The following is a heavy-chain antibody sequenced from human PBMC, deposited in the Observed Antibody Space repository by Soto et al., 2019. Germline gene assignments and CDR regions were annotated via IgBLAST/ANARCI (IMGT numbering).Heavy chain of an antibody. Sequence: QVQLVQSGPEVKKPGASVKVSCKTSGYTFTGYGIAWVRQAPGQGLEWMGWISPSKGNTNYAQKFQGRVTMTTDTSTSTAYMELRSLRSDDTAVYYRATRSPAFDFWGQGTLVTVSS. CDR2: ISPSKGNT. J-gene: IGHJ4*02. CDR1: GYTFTGYG. CDR3: ATRSPAFDF. V-gene: IGHV1-18*01.